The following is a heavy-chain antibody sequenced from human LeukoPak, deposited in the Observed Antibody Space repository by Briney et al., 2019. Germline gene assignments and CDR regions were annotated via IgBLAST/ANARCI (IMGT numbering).Heavy chain of an antibody. CDR1: GFTFRSYG. Sequence: PGGSLRLSCAASGFTFRSYGMNWVRQAPGKGLEWVSSISTTGNYIYYADSVKGRFTISRDNAKNSLYLQMNSLRAEDTAVYYCAKDREYSYGLGGFDIWGQGTMVTVSS. CDR2: ISTTGNYI. V-gene: IGHV3-21*01. J-gene: IGHJ3*02. D-gene: IGHD5-18*01. CDR3: AKDREYSYGLGGFDI.